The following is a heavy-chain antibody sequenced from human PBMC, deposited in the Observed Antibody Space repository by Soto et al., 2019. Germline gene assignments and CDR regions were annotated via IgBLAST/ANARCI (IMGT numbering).Heavy chain of an antibody. CDR1: GYTFPRYD. J-gene: IGHJ5*02. V-gene: IGHV1-8*01. CDR3: ARGLAGSSSTNNWFDP. D-gene: IGHD6-6*01. Sequence: GASVKVSCKASGYTFPRYDIKWGGQATGQGLEWMGWMNPNSGNTGYAQKFQGRVTMTRDTSISTAYMELSSLRSEDTAVYYCARGLAGSSSTNNWFDPWGQGTLVTVSS. CDR2: MNPNSGNT.